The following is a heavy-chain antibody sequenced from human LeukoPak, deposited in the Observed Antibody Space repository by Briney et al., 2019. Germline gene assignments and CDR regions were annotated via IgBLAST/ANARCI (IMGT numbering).Heavy chain of an antibody. CDR1: GFTFSSYW. J-gene: IGHJ4*02. V-gene: IGHV3-7*01. CDR3: AIARIVGADESPPYYFDY. D-gene: IGHD1-26*01. Sequence: GGSLRLSCAASGFTFSSYWMSWVRQAPGKGLEWVANIKQDGSEKYYVDSVKGRFTISRDNAKNSLYLQMNSLRDEDTAVYYCAIARIVGADESPPYYFDYWGQGTLVTVSS. CDR2: IKQDGSEK.